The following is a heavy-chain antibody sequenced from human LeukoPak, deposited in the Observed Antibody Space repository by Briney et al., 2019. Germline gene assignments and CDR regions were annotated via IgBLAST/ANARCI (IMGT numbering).Heavy chain of an antibody. CDR1: GFTFSSYL. CDR3: ARAPSEIGGYYPEYFRH. V-gene: IGHV3-74*01. Sequence: GGSLRLSCVASGFTFSSYLMHWVREAPGKGLVWVSRIKSDGSTRYADSVKGRFTISRDNAKNTVSLQMNSLRAEDTGVYYCARAPSEIGGYYPEYFRHWGQGTLVTVSP. J-gene: IGHJ1*01. CDR2: IKSDGST. D-gene: IGHD3-22*01.